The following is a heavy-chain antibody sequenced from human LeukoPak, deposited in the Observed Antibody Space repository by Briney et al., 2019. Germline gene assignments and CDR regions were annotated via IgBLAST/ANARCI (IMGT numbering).Heavy chain of an antibody. D-gene: IGHD1-1*01. CDR3: AEGTTG. Sequence: PSETLSLTCSVSGDSISTSSYYWGWIRQPPGKGLEWVSFISFSTTTIYYADSVKGRFTISRDNAKNSLYLQMNSLRVEDTAVYYCAEGTTGWGQGTLVTVSS. V-gene: IGHV3-48*01. CDR1: GDSISTSSYY. J-gene: IGHJ1*01. CDR2: ISFSTTTI.